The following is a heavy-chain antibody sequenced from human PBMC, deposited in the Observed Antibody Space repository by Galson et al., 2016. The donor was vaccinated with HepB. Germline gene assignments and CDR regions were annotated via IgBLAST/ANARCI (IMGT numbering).Heavy chain of an antibody. CDR3: VRELYGDFVPYYFEY. J-gene: IGHJ4*02. CDR1: GFTFSYYG. CDR2: IWYDGSNK. D-gene: IGHD4-17*01. Sequence: SLRLSCAMSGFTFSYYGMHWVRQAPGKGLEWVAVIWYDGSNKYYADSVKGRFTISRDNYKQTLYLQMNSLRAEDTAVYYCVRELYGDFVPYYFEYWGQGTLVTVSS. V-gene: IGHV3-33*01.